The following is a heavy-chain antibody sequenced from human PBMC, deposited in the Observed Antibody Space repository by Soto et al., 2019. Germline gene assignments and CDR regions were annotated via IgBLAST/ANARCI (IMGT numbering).Heavy chain of an antibody. V-gene: IGHV1-2*02. CDR2: INPNSGGP. CDR1: RDTFTGYY. Sequence: QVHLVQSGAEVKKPGASVKVSCKASRDTFTGYYMHWLRQAPGQGLEWMGWINPNSGGPNYAQEFQGRVTMTRDTSISTVYMELSRLRSDDTAVYYCARARIPDAFDIWGQGTMVTVSS. J-gene: IGHJ3*02. CDR3: ARARIPDAFDI.